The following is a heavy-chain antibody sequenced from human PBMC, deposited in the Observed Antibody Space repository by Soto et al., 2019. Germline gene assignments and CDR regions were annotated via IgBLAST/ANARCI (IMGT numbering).Heavy chain of an antibody. J-gene: IGHJ4*02. CDR2: INPSTGST. D-gene: IGHD3-22*01. V-gene: IGHV1-46*01. CDR1: GYSFTYYY. CDR3: ARSPYSSGSYYPIDY. Sequence: QVQLVQSGAEVKKPGASVKVSCQASGYSFTYYYIHWVRQAPGQGFEWMGVINPSTGSTTYAQKFQGRGTMTRDTSTSTVYMELGSLRSEDTAVYYCARSPYSSGSYYPIDYWGQGTLVTVSS.